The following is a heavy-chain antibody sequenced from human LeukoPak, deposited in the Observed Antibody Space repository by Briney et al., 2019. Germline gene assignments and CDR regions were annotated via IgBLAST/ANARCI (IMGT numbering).Heavy chain of an antibody. CDR3: ARSYYYDSSGYYPD. D-gene: IGHD3-22*01. Sequence: SETLSLTCTVSGGSISSYYWSWIRQPPGKGLEWIGYIYYSGSTNCNPSLKSRVTISVDTSKNQFSLKLSSVTAADTAVYYCARSYYYDSSGYYPDWGQGTLVTVSS. CDR2: IYYSGST. V-gene: IGHV4-59*01. CDR1: GGSISSYY. J-gene: IGHJ4*02.